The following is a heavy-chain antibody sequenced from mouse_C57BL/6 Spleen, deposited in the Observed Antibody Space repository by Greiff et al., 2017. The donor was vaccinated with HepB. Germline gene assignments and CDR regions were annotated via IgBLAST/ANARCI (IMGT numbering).Heavy chain of an antibody. J-gene: IGHJ4*01. V-gene: IGHV1-50*01. Sequence: VQLQQPGAELVKPGASVKLSCKASGYTFTSYLMQWVKQRPGQGLEWIGGIDPSDSYTNYNQKFTGKATLTVDTSSRTAYMPLSSLTSEDSAVYYCARVDAMDYWGQGASVSVSS. CDR2: IDPSDSYT. CDR1: GYTFTSYL. CDR3: ARVDAMDY.